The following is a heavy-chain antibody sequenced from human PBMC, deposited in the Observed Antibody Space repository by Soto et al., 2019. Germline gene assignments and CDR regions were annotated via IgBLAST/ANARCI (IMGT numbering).Heavy chain of an antibody. V-gene: IGHV1-18*01. D-gene: IGHD2-2*01. J-gene: IGHJ6*03. CDR1: GYTFTSYG. CDR2: ISAYNGNT. CDR3: ARLGYCSSTSCYGEDYYYYMDV. Sequence: QVQLVQSGAEVKKPGASVKVSCKASGYTFTSYGISWVRQAPGQGLEWMGWISAYNGNTNYAQKLQGRVTMTTDTSTSTAYMELRSLRSDDTAVYYCARLGYCSSTSCYGEDYYYYMDVWGKGTTVTVSS.